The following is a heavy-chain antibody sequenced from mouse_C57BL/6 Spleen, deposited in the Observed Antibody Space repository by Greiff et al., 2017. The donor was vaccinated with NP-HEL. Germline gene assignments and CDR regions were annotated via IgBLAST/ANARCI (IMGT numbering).Heavy chain of an antibody. J-gene: IGHJ1*03. Sequence: EVKLQESGPGLVKPSQSLSLTCSVTGYSITSGYYWNWIRQFPGNKLEWMGYISYDGSNNYNPSLKNRISITRDTSKNKFFLKLNSVTTEDTATYYCARDYYGSSYWYFDVWGTGTTVTVSS. CDR2: ISYDGSN. CDR3: ARDYYGSSYWYFDV. V-gene: IGHV3-6*01. D-gene: IGHD1-1*01. CDR1: GYSITSGYY.